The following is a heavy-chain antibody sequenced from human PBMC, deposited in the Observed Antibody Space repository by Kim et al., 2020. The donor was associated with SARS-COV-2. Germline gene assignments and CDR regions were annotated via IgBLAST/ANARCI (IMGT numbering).Heavy chain of an antibody. CDR1: GFTFSSYA. CDR2: ISYDGSNK. V-gene: IGHV3-30*04. Sequence: GGSLRLSCAASGFTFSSYAMHWVRQAPGKGLEWVAVISYDGSNKYYADSVKGRFTISRDNSKNTLYLQMNSLRAEDTAVYYCARDLPLPGISIEYDSSGYSANWRQGTLFTVSS. CDR3: ARDLPLPGISIEYDSSGYSAN. J-gene: IGHJ4*02. D-gene: IGHD3-22*01.